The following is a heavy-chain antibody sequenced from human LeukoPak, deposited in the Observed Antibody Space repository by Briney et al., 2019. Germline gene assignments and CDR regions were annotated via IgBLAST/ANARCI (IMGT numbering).Heavy chain of an antibody. CDR2: IYSSGST. Sequence: SETLSLTCTVSGGSISRYYWSWIRQPPGKGLEWIGYIYSSGSTNYNPSLKSRVTISVDTSKNQFSLKLSSVTAADTAVYYCARKYSSSSPFDYWGQGTLVTVSS. CDR1: GGSISRYY. CDR3: ARKYSSSSPFDY. J-gene: IGHJ4*02. V-gene: IGHV4-4*09. D-gene: IGHD6-6*01.